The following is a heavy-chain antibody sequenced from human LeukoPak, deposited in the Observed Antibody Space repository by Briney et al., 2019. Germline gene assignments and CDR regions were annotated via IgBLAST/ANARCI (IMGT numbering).Heavy chain of an antibody. CDR1: GDSISSSSHH. J-gene: IGHJ4*02. V-gene: IGHV4-39*07. CDR3: ATENSGSYAY. Sequence: PSETLSLTCTVSGDSISSSSHHWGWIRQSPGKGLEWIGEIYHSGSTNYNPSLKSRVTISVDKSKNQFSLKLSSVTAADTAVYYCATENSGSYAYWGQGTLVTVSS. D-gene: IGHD1-26*01. CDR2: IYHSGST.